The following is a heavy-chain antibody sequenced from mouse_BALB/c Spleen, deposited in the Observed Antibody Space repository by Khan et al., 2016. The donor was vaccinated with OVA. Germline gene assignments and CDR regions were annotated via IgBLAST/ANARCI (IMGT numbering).Heavy chain of an antibody. CDR1: GYSITSDYA. J-gene: IGHJ4*01. CDR2: ISYGGST. CDR3: ARKNYYGYAMDY. V-gene: IGHV3-2*02. Sequence: EVQLQESGPGLVKPSQSLSLTCTVTGYSITSDYAWDWIRQIPGNKLEWMGYISYGGSTSYNPSLKSRISITRDTSKNQFFLQLNSVTTEDTATYYCARKNYYGYAMDYWGQGTSVTVSS. D-gene: IGHD1-1*01.